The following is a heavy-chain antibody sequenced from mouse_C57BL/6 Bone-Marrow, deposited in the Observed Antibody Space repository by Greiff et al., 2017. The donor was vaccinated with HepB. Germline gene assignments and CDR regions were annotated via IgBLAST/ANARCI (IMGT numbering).Heavy chain of an antibody. CDR3: GGHPTRGYYFDY. Sequence: VQLQQSGAELVRPGASVKLSCTASGFNIKDDYMHWVKQRPEQGLEWIGWIDPENGDTEYASKFQGKATITADTSSNTAYLQLSSLTSEDTAVYYCGGHPTRGYYFDYWGQGTTLTVSS. V-gene: IGHV14-4*01. CDR2: IDPENGDT. J-gene: IGHJ2*01. D-gene: IGHD2-10*01. CDR1: GFNIKDDY.